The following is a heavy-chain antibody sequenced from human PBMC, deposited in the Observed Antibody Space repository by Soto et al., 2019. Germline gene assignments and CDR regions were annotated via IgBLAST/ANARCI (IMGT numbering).Heavy chain of an antibody. Sequence: SVKVSCKASGGTFSSYAISWVRQAPGQGLEWMGGIIPIFGTANYAQKFQGRVTITADESTSTAYMELSSLRSEDTAVYYCARDRLGYSGYDYMSRRNTYCYYYGMDVWGQGTTVTVSS. CDR3: ARDRLGYSGYDYMSRRNTYCYYYGMDV. D-gene: IGHD5-12*01. CDR2: IIPIFGTA. V-gene: IGHV1-69*13. J-gene: IGHJ6*02. CDR1: GGTFSSYA.